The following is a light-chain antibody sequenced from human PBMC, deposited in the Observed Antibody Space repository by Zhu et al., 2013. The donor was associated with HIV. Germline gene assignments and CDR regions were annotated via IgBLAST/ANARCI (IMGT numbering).Light chain of an antibody. J-gene: IGKJ2*01. CDR2: AAS. Sequence: DIQMTQSPSSLSVSLGDRVTITCRASQSISNYLNWYQQKPGKAPNLLISAASSLQSGVPSRFSGSGSGTDFTLTISRLEPEDFATYYCQQYDTSETMYTFGQGTKLEIK. CDR1: QSISNY. V-gene: IGKV1-39*01. CDR3: QQYDTSETMYT.